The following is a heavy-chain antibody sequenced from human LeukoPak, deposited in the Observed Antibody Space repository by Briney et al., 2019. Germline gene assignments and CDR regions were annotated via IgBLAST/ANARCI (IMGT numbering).Heavy chain of an antibody. CDR1: GGSISSSSYC. CDR3: ARGREYSYGPKGPFFDY. J-gene: IGHJ4*02. Sequence: PETLSLTCTVPGGSISSSSYCCSWVRQPPGKGLEWLGEINHSGSTNYNPSLKSRVTISVDTSKNQFSLKLSSVTAADTAVYYCARGREYSYGPKGPFFDYWSQGTLVTVSS. D-gene: IGHD5-18*01. V-gene: IGHV4-39*07. CDR2: INHSGST.